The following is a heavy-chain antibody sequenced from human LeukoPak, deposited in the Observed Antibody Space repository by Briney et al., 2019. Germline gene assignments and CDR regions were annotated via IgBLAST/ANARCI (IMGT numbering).Heavy chain of an antibody. D-gene: IGHD3-10*01. Sequence: PGGSLRLSCAASGFTFEASAMSWVRQAPGKGLEWVAVITGGGESTYYADSVKGRFTISRDNSKKTLFLQVNSLRAEDTAVYYCAKDRFRVFDYWGQGTLVTVSS. CDR2: ITGGGEST. CDR3: AKDRFRVFDY. V-gene: IGHV3-23*01. J-gene: IGHJ4*02. CDR1: GFTFEASA.